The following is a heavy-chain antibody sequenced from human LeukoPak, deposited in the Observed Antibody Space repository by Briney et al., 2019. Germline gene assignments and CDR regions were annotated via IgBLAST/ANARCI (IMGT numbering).Heavy chain of an antibody. J-gene: IGHJ4*03. CDR3: ARGPTISETGYFDF. Sequence: SETLSLTCAVYGGSFSRYYWSWIRQSPGKGLEWIAEIDHRGDTNYNPSVNSRVTISVDTSKNQFSLKVRSLSAADTAVYYCARGPTISETGYFDFWGQGTLVTVSS. D-gene: IGHD1-1*01. CDR2: IDHRGDT. CDR1: GGSFSRYY. V-gene: IGHV4-34*01.